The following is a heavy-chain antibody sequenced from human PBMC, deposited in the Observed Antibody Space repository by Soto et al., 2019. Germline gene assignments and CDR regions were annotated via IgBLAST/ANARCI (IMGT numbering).Heavy chain of an antibody. V-gene: IGHV3-21*01. D-gene: IGHD2-15*01. CDR2: ISSSGSHI. J-gene: IGHJ6*02. Sequence: GGSLRLSCEASGFTFSSYSMNWVRQTPGKGLEWVSSISSSGSHIYSEASVKGRFTISSDNTKKSLFLQKNSLAAENTAVYYCGRDGGDCSASCCDFNNYHLYGLDVWGQGTTVTVSS. CDR3: GRDGGDCSASCCDFNNYHLYGLDV. CDR1: GFTFSSYS.